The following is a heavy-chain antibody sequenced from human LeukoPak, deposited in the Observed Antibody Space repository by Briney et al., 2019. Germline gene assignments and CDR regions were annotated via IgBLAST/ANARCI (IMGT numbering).Heavy chain of an antibody. D-gene: IGHD2-2*01. CDR1: GGTFSSYA. CDR3: ARYRTYCSSTSCQEGNDYFDY. CDR2: LIPIFGTA. Sequence: GASVKVSCKASGGTFSSYAISWVRQAPGQGLEWMGGLIPIFGTANYAQKFQGRVTITADESTSTAYMELSSLRSGDTAVYYCARYRTYCSSTSCQEGNDYFDYWGQGTLATVSS. J-gene: IGHJ4*02. V-gene: IGHV1-69*13.